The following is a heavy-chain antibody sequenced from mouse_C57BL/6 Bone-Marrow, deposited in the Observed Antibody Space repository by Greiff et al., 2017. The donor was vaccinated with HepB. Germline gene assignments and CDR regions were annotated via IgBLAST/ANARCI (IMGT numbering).Heavy chain of an antibody. J-gene: IGHJ4*01. CDR1: GFTFSSYG. CDR3: ARHGIPMDY. CDR2: ISSGGSYT. Sequence: EVQVVESGGDLVKPGGSLKLSCAASGFTFSSYGMSWVRQTPDKRLEWVATISSGGSYTYYPDSVKGRFTISRDNAKNTLYLQMSSLKSEYTAMDYCARHGIPMDYWCQGTSVTVSS. V-gene: IGHV5-6*01.